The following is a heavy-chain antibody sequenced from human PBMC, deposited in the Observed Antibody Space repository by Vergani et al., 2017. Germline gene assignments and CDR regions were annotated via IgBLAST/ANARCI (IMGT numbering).Heavy chain of an antibody. J-gene: IGHJ4*02. V-gene: IGHV3-30*04. D-gene: IGHD6-13*01. CDR1: GFTFSSYA. CDR3: ARGTGYRSRWYGGGSY. CDR2: ILFDGSNK. Sequence: QVQLVESGGGVVQPGRSLRLSCAASGFTFSSYAMHWVRQAPGKGLEWVAVILFDGSNKYYADSVKGRFTIARDNSKNTRYLQRNSLRAEDTAVYYCARGTGYRSRWYGGGSYWGQGTLVTVSS.